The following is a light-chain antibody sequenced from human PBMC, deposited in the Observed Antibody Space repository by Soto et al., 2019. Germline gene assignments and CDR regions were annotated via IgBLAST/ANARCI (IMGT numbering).Light chain of an antibody. J-gene: IGLJ2*01. V-gene: IGLV4-69*01. CDR1: SGHSSYA. CDR2: LNSDGSH. Sequence: QTVVTQSPSASASLGASVKLTCTLSSGHSSYAIAWHQHLPEKGPRYLMKLNSDGSHSKGDGIPDRFSGSSSGAERYLTISSLQSDDEADYYCQTWGTGIVVFGGGTKVTVL. CDR3: QTWGTGIVV.